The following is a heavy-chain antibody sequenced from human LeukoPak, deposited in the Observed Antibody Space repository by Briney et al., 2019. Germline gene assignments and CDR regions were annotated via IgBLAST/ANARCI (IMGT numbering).Heavy chain of an antibody. CDR1: GGSISSGGYY. V-gene: IGHV4-31*03. D-gene: IGHD2-21*02. CDR3: ARTPVAYCGGDCSYNWFDP. Sequence: PSETLSLTCTVSGGSISSGGYYWSWIRQHPGKGLEWIGYIYYSGSTYYNPSLKSRVTISVDTSKNQFSLKLSSVTAADTALYYCARTPVAYCGGDCSYNWFDPWGQGTLVTVSS. CDR2: IYYSGST. J-gene: IGHJ5*02.